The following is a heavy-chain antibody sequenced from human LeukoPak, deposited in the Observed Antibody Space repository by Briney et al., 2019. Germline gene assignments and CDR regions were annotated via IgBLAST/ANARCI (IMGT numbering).Heavy chain of an antibody. Sequence: PGGSLRLSCAASGFTFSSYSMNWVRQAPGKGLEWVSFISRSSNYIYYADSMKGRFTISRDNAKNSLYLQMNSLRAEDTAVYYCARGQTYDWKAYYYMDVWGKGTTVTVSS. D-gene: IGHD1-20*01. J-gene: IGHJ6*03. CDR3: ARGQTYDWKAYYYMDV. V-gene: IGHV3-21*01. CDR1: GFTFSSYS. CDR2: ISRSSNYI.